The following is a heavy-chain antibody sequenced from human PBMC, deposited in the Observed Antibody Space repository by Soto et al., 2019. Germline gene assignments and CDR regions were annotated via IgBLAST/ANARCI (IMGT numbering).Heavy chain of an antibody. Sequence: GGALRLSCAAPGFTCSDYTLNWVRQAPGKGLEWVSYISSSSSYTNYADSVKGRFTISRDNAKNSLYLQMNSLRAEDTAVYYCASSIAAAGTHAFDIWGQGTMVTVSS. J-gene: IGHJ3*02. CDR3: ASSIAAAGTHAFDI. CDR2: ISSSSSYT. D-gene: IGHD6-13*01. V-gene: IGHV3-11*06. CDR1: GFTCSDYT.